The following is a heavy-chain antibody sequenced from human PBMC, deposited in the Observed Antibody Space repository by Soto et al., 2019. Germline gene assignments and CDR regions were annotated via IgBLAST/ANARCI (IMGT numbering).Heavy chain of an antibody. CDR1: GFYFNNYG. Sequence: GGSLRLSCAVSGFYFNNYGINWVRQPPGKGLEWVSSVSKSDYTYYSDSVRGRFTISRDNAKNSVSPQMNSLRAEDTAVYYCAREDSIIIPAVSGFWGQGTLVTVSS. CDR2: VSKSDYT. J-gene: IGHJ4*02. CDR3: AREDSIIIPAVSGF. D-gene: IGHD2-2*01. V-gene: IGHV3-21*01.